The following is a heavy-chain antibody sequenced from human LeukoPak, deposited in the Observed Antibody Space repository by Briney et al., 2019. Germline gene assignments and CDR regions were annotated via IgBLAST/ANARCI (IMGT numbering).Heavy chain of an antibody. CDR2: IYYSGST. V-gene: IGHV4-31*03. Sequence: SETLSLTCTVSGGSISSGGYYWSWIRQHPGKGLEWIGYIYYSGSTYYNPSLKSRVTISVDTSENQFSLKLSSVTAADTAVYYCAREYYYDSSGYPARAFDIWGQGTMVTVSS. CDR3: AREYYYDSSGYPARAFDI. J-gene: IGHJ3*02. D-gene: IGHD3-22*01. CDR1: GGSISSGGYY.